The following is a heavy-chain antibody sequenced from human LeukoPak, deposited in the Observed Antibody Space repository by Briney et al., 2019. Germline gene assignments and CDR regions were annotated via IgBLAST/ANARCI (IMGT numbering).Heavy chain of an antibody. V-gene: IGHV1-69*13. CDR1: GGTFSGYA. CDR3: ARGSPRPNYYYYYYMDV. CDR2: IIPIFGTA. Sequence: SVKVSCKASGGTFSGYAVSWVRQAPGQGLEWMGGIIPIFGTANYAQKFQGRVTITADESTSTAYMELSSLRSEDTAVYYCARGSPRPNYYYYYYMDVWGKGTTVTISS. J-gene: IGHJ6*03.